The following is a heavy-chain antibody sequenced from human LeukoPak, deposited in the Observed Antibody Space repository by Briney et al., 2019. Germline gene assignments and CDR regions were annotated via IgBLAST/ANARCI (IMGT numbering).Heavy chain of an antibody. CDR3: ARGAVGYYGPSPFNY. D-gene: IGHD3-10*01. V-gene: IGHV4-59*08. CDR2: VYYSGST. CDR1: GGSISNYF. Sequence: KPSETLSLTCTVSGGSISNYFWNWIRQPPGKGLEWIGSVYYSGSTKYNPSLKSRVTISVDTSRSLFSLNLSSVTAADTAVYYCARGAVGYYGPSPFNYWGQGTLVTVSP. J-gene: IGHJ4*02.